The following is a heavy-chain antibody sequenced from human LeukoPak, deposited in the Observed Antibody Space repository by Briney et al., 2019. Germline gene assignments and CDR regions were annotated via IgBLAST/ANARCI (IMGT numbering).Heavy chain of an antibody. V-gene: IGHV7-4-1*02. Sequence: GASVKVSCKASGYTFSSFAINWLRQAPGEGMEWMGWINTHTGNPTYAQGFTGRFVFSLGTSVSTTYLQITSLKTEDTATYYCAREVRGGEAAIDSWGQGTLVIVSS. CDR1: GYTFSSFA. CDR2: INTHTGNP. CDR3: AREVRGGEAAIDS. D-gene: IGHD2-15*01. J-gene: IGHJ4*02.